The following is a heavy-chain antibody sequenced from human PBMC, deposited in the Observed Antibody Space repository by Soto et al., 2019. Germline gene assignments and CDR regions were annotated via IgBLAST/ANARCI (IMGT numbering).Heavy chain of an antibody. CDR2: ISGSGGST. Sequence: EVQLLESGGGLVQPGGSLRLSCAASGFTFSSYAMSWVRQSPGKGLEWVSAISGSGGSTYYADSVKGRFTISRDNSKNTLYLQRNSLRAEDTAVYYCAKMEGAGYSSSWYSSPYFDYWGQGTLVTVSS. V-gene: IGHV3-23*01. J-gene: IGHJ4*02. D-gene: IGHD6-13*01. CDR3: AKMEGAGYSSSWYSSPYFDY. CDR1: GFTFSSYA.